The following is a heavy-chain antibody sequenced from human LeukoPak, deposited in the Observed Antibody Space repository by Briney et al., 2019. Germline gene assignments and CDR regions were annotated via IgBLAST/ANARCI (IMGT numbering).Heavy chain of an antibody. Sequence: SGTLSLTCAVSGGSISSSNWWSWVRQPPGKGLEWIGEIYHSGSTNYNPSLKSRVTISIDTSKNQFSLKVKSVTAADTAVYYCASASGLNDAFDIWGQGTMVIVSS. J-gene: IGHJ3*02. V-gene: IGHV4-4*02. CDR1: GGSISSSNW. CDR3: ASASGLNDAFDI. D-gene: IGHD6-19*01. CDR2: IYHSGST.